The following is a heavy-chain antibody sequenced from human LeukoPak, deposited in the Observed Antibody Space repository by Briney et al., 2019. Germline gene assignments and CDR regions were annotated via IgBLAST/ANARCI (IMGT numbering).Heavy chain of an antibody. CDR1: GFTFSNAW. CDR3: TTSYYDYVWGSYRYQRYYFDY. V-gene: IGHV3-15*01. J-gene: IGHJ4*02. CDR2: IKSKTDGGTT. Sequence: GGSLRLSCAASGFTFSNAWMSWVRQAPGKGLEWVGRIKSKTDGGTTDYAAPVKGRFTISRDDSKNTLYLQMNSLKTEDTAVYYCTTSYYDYVWGSYRYQRYYFDYWGQGTLVTVSS. D-gene: IGHD3-16*02.